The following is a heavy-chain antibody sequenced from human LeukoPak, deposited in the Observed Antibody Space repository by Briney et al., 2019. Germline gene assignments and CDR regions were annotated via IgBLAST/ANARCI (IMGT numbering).Heavy chain of an antibody. CDR1: GGSFSGYY. D-gene: IGHD4-17*01. V-gene: IGHV4-34*01. J-gene: IGHJ4*02. CDR3: ARAPGGYGIDY. CDR2: INHSGST. Sequence: SGTLSLTCAVYGGSFSGYYWSWIRQPPGKGLEWIGEINHSGSTNYNPSLKSRVTISVDTSKNQFSLKLSSVTAADTAVYYCARAPGGYGIDYWGQGTLVTVSS.